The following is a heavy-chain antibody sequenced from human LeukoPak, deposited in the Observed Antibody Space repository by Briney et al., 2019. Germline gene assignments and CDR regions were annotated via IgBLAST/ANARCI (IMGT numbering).Heavy chain of an antibody. V-gene: IGHV3-74*01. Sequence: VGSLRLSCAASGFIFSNYSMDWVRQVPGEGLGWVSRIRSDGSDTRYAESVKGRFTISRDNAKNTLYLQMNSLRTEDTALYYCAKGIAAAIDYWGQGTLVTVSS. D-gene: IGHD6-13*01. CDR1: GFIFSNYS. J-gene: IGHJ4*02. CDR3: AKGIAAAIDY. CDR2: IRSDGSDT.